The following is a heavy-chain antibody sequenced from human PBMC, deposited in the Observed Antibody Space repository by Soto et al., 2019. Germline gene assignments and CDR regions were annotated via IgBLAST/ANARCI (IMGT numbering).Heavy chain of an antibody. CDR1: GFTFSSYA. V-gene: IGHV3-23*01. Sequence: EVQLLESGGGLVQPGGSLRLSCAASGFTFSSYAMSWVLQAPGTGLEWVSAISGSGGSTYYADSVKGRFTISRDNSKNTLYLQMNSLRAEDTAVYYCAKGSMVRGVTHFDYWGQGTLVTVSS. J-gene: IGHJ4*02. D-gene: IGHD3-10*01. CDR3: AKGSMVRGVTHFDY. CDR2: ISGSGGST.